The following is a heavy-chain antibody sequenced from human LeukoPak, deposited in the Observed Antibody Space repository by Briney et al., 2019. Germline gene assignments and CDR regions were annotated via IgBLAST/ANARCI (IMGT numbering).Heavy chain of an antibody. V-gene: IGHV3-7*01. CDR3: GSGVRFDP. J-gene: IGHJ5*02. D-gene: IGHD2-15*01. Sequence: PGGSLRLSCAASGFTFINYYMSWVRQAPGKGLEWVANINQDGSEKYYVDSVKGRFTISRDNAKNALYLQMNSLRVEDTAVYYCGSGVRFDPWGQGTLVTVSS. CDR1: GFTFINYY. CDR2: INQDGSEK.